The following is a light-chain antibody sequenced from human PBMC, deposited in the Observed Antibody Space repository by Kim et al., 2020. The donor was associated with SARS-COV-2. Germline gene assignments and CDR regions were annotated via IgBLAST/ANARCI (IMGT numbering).Light chain of an antibody. CDR2: GNN. V-gene: IGLV1-40*01. CDR3: QSYDSSLSAYV. J-gene: IGLJ1*01. CDR1: SSNIGAAYY. Sequence: QTVTLSFTGSSSNIGAAYYVHWYQQLPGAAPKLLIYGNNNRPSGVPDRLSASTSGTSASLAITGLQAEDEADYYCQSYDSSLSAYVFGTGTKVTVL.